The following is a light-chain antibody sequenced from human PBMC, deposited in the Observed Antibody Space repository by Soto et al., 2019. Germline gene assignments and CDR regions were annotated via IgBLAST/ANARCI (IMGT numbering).Light chain of an antibody. Sequence: DTVMTQSPATLSLSPGETATLSCRASESVGSRLAWYQQIPGQAPRLLIYGVSTRATGIPARFRGSGSETEFTLTISSLQSEDFGVYFCQQYDNWPPWTFGQGTKVEI. CDR1: ESVGSR. V-gene: IGKV3-15*01. J-gene: IGKJ1*01. CDR3: QQYDNWPPWT. CDR2: GVS.